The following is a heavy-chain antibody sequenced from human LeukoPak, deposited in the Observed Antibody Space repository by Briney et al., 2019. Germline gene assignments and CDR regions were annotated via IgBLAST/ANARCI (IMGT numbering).Heavy chain of an antibody. V-gene: IGHV1-2*02. J-gene: IGHJ4*02. CDR2: INPYTGDT. Sequence: ASVKVSCKASGYTLTGYYIHWVRQAPGQGLEWMGWINPYTGDTNSAQKFQGRVTMTRDTSISTAYMELSSLRSEDTAVYYCARVDRSGYSYGFDYWGQGTLVTVSS. CDR1: GYTLTGYY. D-gene: IGHD5-18*01. CDR3: ARVDRSGYSYGFDY.